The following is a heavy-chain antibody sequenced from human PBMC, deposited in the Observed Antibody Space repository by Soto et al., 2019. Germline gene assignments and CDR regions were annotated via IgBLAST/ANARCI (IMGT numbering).Heavy chain of an antibody. J-gene: IGHJ4*01. CDR1: VRLISNGGYQ. CDR2: INHDGSA. CDR3: ATLARGAGGRGD. D-gene: IGHD2-15*01. V-gene: IGHV4-31*03. Sequence: SETLSLTCTVPVRLISNGGYQWIWIRQHPGKGLEWIGFINHDGSAYYKPSLQSRLTISIDASDNQFSLKLTSVTAEATAVYLCATLARGAGGRGDCGPGTLVTVS.